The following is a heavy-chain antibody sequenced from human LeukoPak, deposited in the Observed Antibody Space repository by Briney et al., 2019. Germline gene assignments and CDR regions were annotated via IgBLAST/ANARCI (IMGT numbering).Heavy chain of an antibody. CDR2: ISAYNGNT. V-gene: IGHV1-18*01. D-gene: IGHD4-17*01. CDR3: ARGHYGDYPEPYNWFDP. CDR1: GYTFTSYD. Sequence: ASVKVSCKASGYTFTSYDISWVRQAPGQGLEWMGWISAYNGNTNYAQKLQGRVTMTTDTSTSTAYMELRSLRSDDTAVYYCARGHYGDYPEPYNWFDPWGQGTLVTVSS. J-gene: IGHJ5*02.